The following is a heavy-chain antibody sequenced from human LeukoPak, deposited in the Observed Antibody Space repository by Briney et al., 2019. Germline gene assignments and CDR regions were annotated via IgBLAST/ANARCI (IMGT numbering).Heavy chain of an antibody. CDR1: GFTFSSYA. Sequence: PGGSLRLACAASGFTFSSYAMGWVRQAPGKVLEWVSAIIGSGGSTYYADSVKGRFTISRDKSKNTRYLQMNSLRAEHTALYYCARVTRATYSFDYWGPRTLVTASS. D-gene: IGHD1-14*01. CDR2: IIGSGGST. CDR3: ARVTRATYSFDY. V-gene: IGHV3-23*01. J-gene: IGHJ4*02.